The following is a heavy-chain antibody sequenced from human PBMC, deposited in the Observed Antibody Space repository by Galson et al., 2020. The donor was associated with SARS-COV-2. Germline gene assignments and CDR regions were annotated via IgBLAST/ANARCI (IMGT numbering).Heavy chain of an antibody. D-gene: IGHD3-10*01. CDR3: ASLRFYYGSGSYQSLNAFDI. Sequence: ASVKVSCKASGYTFTSYGISWVRQAPGQGLEWMGWISVYNSITNYALKFQDRVTMTTDTSTSTAYMELRSLRPDDTAVYYCASLRFYYGSGSYQSLNAFDIWGQGTMVTVSS. J-gene: IGHJ3*02. CDR1: GYTFTSYG. V-gene: IGHV1-18*01. CDR2: ISVYNSIT.